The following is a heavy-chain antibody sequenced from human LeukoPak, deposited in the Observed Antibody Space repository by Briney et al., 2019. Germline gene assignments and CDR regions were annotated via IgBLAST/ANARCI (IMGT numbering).Heavy chain of an antibody. CDR1: GGSISSGSYY. CDR2: IYTSGST. Sequence: SQTLSLTCTVSGGSISSGSYYWSWIRQPAGKGLEWIGHIYTSGSTNYNPSLKSRVTISVDTSKNQFSLKLSSVTAADTAVYYCARDRFGELNYWGQGTLVTVSS. V-gene: IGHV4-61*09. D-gene: IGHD3-10*01. J-gene: IGHJ4*02. CDR3: ARDRFGELNY.